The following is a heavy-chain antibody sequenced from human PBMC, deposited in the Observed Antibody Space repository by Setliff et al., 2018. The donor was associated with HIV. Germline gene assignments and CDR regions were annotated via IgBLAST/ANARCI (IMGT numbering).Heavy chain of an antibody. D-gene: IGHD6-19*01. J-gene: IGHJ3*02. Sequence: GASVKVSCKASGCTFTNYYMHWVRQAPGQGLEWMGIINPSGGSSSYAQKFQGRVTMTRDTSTSTVYMELSSLRSEDTAVYYCARAGQWLFPDAFDIWGQGTMVTVSS. V-gene: IGHV1-46*01. CDR3: ARAGQWLFPDAFDI. CDR1: GCTFTNYY. CDR2: INPSGGSS.